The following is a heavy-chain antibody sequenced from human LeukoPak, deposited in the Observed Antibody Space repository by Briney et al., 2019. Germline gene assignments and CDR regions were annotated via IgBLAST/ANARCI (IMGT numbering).Heavy chain of an antibody. V-gene: IGHV3-30*18. J-gene: IGHJ5*02. Sequence: PGRSLRLSCAASGFTFSSYGMHWVRQAPGKGLEWVAVISYDGSNKYYADSVKGRFTISRDNSKNTLYLRMNSLRAEDTAVYYCAKEGGRYCSSTSCYKGWFDPWGQGTLVTVSS. CDR3: AKEGGRYCSSTSCYKGWFDP. D-gene: IGHD2-2*02. CDR2: ISYDGSNK. CDR1: GFTFSSYG.